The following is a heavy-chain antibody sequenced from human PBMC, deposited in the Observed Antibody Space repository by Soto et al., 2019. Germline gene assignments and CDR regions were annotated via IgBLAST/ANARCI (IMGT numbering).Heavy chain of an antibody. CDR1: GFTFISYG. CDR2: ISYDGSNK. V-gene: IGHV3-30*18. J-gene: IGHJ4*02. D-gene: IGHD3-22*01. CDR3: AKGPDYDYYDSSGYYY. Sequence: GGSLRLSCAASGFTFISYGMHGVRQAPGKGLEWVAVISYDGSNKYYADSVKGRFTISRDNSKNTLYLQMNRLRAEDTAVYYCAKGPDYDYYDSSGYYYWGQGTLVTVSS.